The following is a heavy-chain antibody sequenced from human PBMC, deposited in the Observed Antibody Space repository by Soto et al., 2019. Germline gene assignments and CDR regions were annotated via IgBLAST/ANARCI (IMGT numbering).Heavy chain of an antibody. D-gene: IGHD6-6*01. V-gene: IGHV4-34*01. CDR3: ARYEIAARRLDY. CDR2: INHSGST. CDR1: GGSFSGYY. Sequence: SETLSLTCAVYGGSFSGYYWSWIRQPPGKGLEWIGEINHSGSTNYNPSLKSRVTISVDTSKNQFSLKLSSVTAADTAVYYCARYEIAARRLDYWGQGTLVTVSS. J-gene: IGHJ4*02.